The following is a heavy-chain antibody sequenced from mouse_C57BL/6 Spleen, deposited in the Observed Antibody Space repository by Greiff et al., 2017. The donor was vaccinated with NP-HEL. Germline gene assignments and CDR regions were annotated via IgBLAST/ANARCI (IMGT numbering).Heavy chain of an antibody. J-gene: IGHJ4*01. D-gene: IGHD1-1*01. Sequence: VQLQQSGAELVKPGASVKISCKASGYAFSSYWMNWVKQRPGKGLEWIGQIYPGDGDTNYNGKFKGKATLTADKSSSTAYMQLSSLTSEDSAVYFCARWGAYYYGSSYAMDYWGQGTSVTVSS. CDR1: GYAFSSYW. CDR2: IYPGDGDT. CDR3: ARWGAYYYGSSYAMDY. V-gene: IGHV1-80*01.